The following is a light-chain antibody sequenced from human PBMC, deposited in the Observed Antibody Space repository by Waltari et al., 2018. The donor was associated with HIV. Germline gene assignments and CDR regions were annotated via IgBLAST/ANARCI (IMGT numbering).Light chain of an antibody. CDR1: TGAVTSGNC. J-gene: IGLJ2*01. CDR2: DTS. CDR3: LLSFNGVVV. V-gene: IGLV7-46*01. Sequence: QAVVTQEPSLPVSPGGTVTLTCASSTGAVTSGNCPYWFQRRPGQAPKTLLYDTSNRHSWTPARFSGSLLGGKAALTLSGAQFEDEADYFCLLSFNGVVVFGGGTSLTVL.